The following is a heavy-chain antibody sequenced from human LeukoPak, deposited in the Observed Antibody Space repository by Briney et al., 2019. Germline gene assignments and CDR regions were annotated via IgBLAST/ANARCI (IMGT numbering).Heavy chain of an antibody. D-gene: IGHD4-17*01. CDR1: GFPFSDYS. V-gene: IGHV3-11*01. Sequence: GGSLRLSCSASGFPFSDYSMTWIRQTPGKGLEWVSYISSSGSTIYYIDSVKGRFTISRDNANNSLYLVMNSLRAEDTALYYCAKAKRGYGDLTPIDYWGQGTLVTVSS. CDR2: ISSSGSTI. J-gene: IGHJ4*02. CDR3: AKAKRGYGDLTPIDY.